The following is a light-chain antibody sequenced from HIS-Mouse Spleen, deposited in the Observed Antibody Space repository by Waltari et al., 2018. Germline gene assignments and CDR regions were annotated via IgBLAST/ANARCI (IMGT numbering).Light chain of an antibody. CDR1: SSNIGSNY. CDR3: YSAADNSGV. CDR2: RNN. J-gene: IGLJ2*01. V-gene: IGLV1-47*01. Sequence: QSVLTQPPSASGTPGQRVTISCSGSSSNIGSNYVYWYQQLPGTAPKLLIYRNNQRPSGIPERFSGSSSGTTVTLTISGAQVEDEADYYCYSAADNSGVFGGGTKLTVL.